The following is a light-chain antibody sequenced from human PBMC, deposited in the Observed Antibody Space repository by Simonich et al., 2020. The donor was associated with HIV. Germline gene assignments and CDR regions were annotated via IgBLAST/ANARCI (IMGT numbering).Light chain of an antibody. J-gene: IGKJ5*01. CDR3: QQRSNWPIT. Sequence: EMVMTQSPATLSLSPGERATLSCRASQSVSSNLAWYQQKPGQAPTLLIYDASTRATGIPARFSGSGSGTEFTLTINRMQSEDFAVYYCQQRSNWPITFGQGTRLEVK. CDR2: DAS. V-gene: IGKV3-15*01. CDR1: QSVSSN.